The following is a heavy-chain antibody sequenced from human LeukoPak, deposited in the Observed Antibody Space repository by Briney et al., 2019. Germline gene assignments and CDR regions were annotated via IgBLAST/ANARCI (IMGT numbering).Heavy chain of an antibody. CDR3: ARVMGDDILTGVDY. D-gene: IGHD3-9*01. Sequence: PGGSLRLSCAASGFTFSSYWMYWVRQAPGKGLVWASRINSVGSSTSYADSVKGRFTISRDNAKNTLYLQMNSLRAEDTAVYYCARVMGDDILTGVDYWGQGTLVTVSS. V-gene: IGHV3-74*01. CDR2: INSVGSST. CDR1: GFTFSSYW. J-gene: IGHJ4*02.